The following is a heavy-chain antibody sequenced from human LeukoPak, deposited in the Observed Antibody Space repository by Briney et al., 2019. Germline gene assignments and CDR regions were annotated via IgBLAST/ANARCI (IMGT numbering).Heavy chain of an antibody. J-gene: IGHJ5*02. CDR3: ARGKTSNYDILTGYYKRGYWFDP. CDR2: INHSGST. CDR1: GGSFSGYY. D-gene: IGHD3-9*01. Sequence: SETLSLTCAVYGGSFSGYYWSWIRQPPGKGLEWIGEINHSGSTNYNPSLKSQVTISVDTSKNQFSLKLSSVTAADTAVYYCARGKTSNYDILTGYYKRGYWFDPWGQGTLVTVSS. V-gene: IGHV4-34*01.